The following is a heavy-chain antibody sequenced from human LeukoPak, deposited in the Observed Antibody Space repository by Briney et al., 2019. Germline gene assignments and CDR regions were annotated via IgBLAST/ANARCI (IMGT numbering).Heavy chain of an antibody. CDR1: GFTFSSYA. D-gene: IGHD1-26*01. V-gene: IGHV3-30-3*01. CDR3: ARALGLLYAFGI. Sequence: GGSLRLSCAASGFTFSSYAMHWVRQAPGKGLEWVAVISYDGSNKYYADSVKGRFTISRDNPKNTLYLQMNSLRAEDTAVYYCARALGLLYAFGIWGQGTMVTVSS. J-gene: IGHJ3*02. CDR2: ISYDGSNK.